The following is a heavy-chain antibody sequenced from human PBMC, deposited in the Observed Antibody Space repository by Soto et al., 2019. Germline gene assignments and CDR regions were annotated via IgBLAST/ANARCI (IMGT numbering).Heavy chain of an antibody. V-gene: IGHV1-69*13. CDR1: GGTFSSYV. Sequence: ASVKVSCKASGGTFSSYVISWVRQAPGQGLEWMGGIIPIFGTANYAQKFQGRVAITADESTTTVYLGLRSLRSEDTAVYYCARTTVVVPTTMLGWLDPWGQGTLVTVSS. J-gene: IGHJ5*02. CDR3: ARTTVVVPTTMLGWLDP. D-gene: IGHD2-2*01. CDR2: IIPIFGTA.